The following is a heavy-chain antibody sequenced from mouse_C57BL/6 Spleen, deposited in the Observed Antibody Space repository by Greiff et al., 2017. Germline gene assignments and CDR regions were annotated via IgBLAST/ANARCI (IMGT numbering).Heavy chain of an antibody. Sequence: VQLQQSGPELVKPGASVTISCKASGYAFSSSWMNWVKQRPGKGLEWIGRIYPGDGDTNYNGKFKGKATLTADKSSSTAYMQLSSLTSEDSAVYFCARWNWDDYAMDYWGQGTSVTVSS. D-gene: IGHD4-1*01. CDR3: ARWNWDDYAMDY. V-gene: IGHV1-82*01. J-gene: IGHJ4*01. CDR2: IYPGDGDT. CDR1: GYAFSSSW.